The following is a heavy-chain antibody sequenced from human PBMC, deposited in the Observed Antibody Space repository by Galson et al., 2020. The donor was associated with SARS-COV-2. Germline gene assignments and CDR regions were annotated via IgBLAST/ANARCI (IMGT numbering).Heavy chain of an antibody. CDR2: INPNSGGT. D-gene: IGHD2-2*02. V-gene: IGHV1-2*04. CDR3: ARGLSYRHLGYYYYYMDV. Sequence: GESLKISCKASGYTFTGYYMHWVRQAPGQGLEWMGWINPNSGGTNYAQKFQGWVTMTRDTSISTAYMELSRLRSDDTAVYYCARGLSYRHLGYYYYYMDVWGKGTTVTVSS. CDR1: GYTFTGYY. J-gene: IGHJ6*03.